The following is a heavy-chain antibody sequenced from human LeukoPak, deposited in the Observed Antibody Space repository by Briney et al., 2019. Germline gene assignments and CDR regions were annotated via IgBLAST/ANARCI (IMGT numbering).Heavy chain of an antibody. CDR1: GFIFSNYG. Sequence: PGGSLRLSCAASGFIFSNYGMHWVRQAPGKGLEWVAFVRYDGSDQYYADSVKGRFTISRDNSKNTRYLQMNSLRAEDTAVYSCARGSFCCSNSCPHYYYYMAVGGKGTTVTVS. V-gene: IGHV3-30*02. J-gene: IGHJ6*03. D-gene: IGHD2-2*01. CDR3: ARGSFCCSNSCPHYYYYMAV. CDR2: VRYDGSDQ.